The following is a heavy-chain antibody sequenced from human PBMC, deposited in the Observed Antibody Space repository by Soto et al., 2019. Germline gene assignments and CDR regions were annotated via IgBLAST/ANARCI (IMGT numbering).Heavy chain of an antibody. J-gene: IGHJ6*02. CDR3: ASNSYYYYGMDV. V-gene: IGHV4-34*01. CDR2: INHSGST. CDR1: GGSFSGYY. Sequence: PSETLSLTCAVYGGSFSGYYWSWIRQPPGKGLEWIGEINHSGSTNYNPSLKSRVTISVDTSKNQFSLKLNSVTAADTAVYYCASNSYYYYGMDVWGQGTTVTVSS.